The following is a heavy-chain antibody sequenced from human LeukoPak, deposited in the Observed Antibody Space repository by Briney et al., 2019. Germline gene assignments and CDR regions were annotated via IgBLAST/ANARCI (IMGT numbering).Heavy chain of an antibody. V-gene: IGHV2-26*01. CDR2: IFSNDEK. Sequence: ESGPVPVNPTETLTLTCTVSGFSLSNSGMSVSWIRQPPGKALEWLAHIFSNDEKSYSTSLRSRLTISKDTSKSQVVLTVTNVDPVDTATYFCARMSYDFWSGYMGGAFDIWGQGTMVTVSS. J-gene: IGHJ3*02. CDR3: ARMSYDFWSGYMGGAFDI. CDR1: GFSLSNSGMS. D-gene: IGHD3-3*01.